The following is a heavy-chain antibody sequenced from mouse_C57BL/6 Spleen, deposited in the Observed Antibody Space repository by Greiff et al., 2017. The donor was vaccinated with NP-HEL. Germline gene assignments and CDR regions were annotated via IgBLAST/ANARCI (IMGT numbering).Heavy chain of an antibody. J-gene: IGHJ4*01. V-gene: IGHV1-82*01. Sequence: VQRVESGPELVKPGASVKISCKASGYAFSSSWMNWVKQRPGKGLEWIGRIYPGDGDTNYNGKFKGKATLTADKSSSTAYMQLSSLTSEDSAVYVCARLFTYAMDYWGQGTSVTVSS. CDR2: IYPGDGDT. D-gene: IGHD1-1*01. CDR3: ARLFTYAMDY. CDR1: GYAFSSSW.